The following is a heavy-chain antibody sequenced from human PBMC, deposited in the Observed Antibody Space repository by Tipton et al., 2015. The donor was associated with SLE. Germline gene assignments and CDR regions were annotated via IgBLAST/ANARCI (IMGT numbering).Heavy chain of an antibody. Sequence: TLSLTCTVSGDPISSIDYYWGWFRQPPWKGLGWIATIHHVVRCTENSFYNTSLKSRVTISLDTSRNQFSLQLTSVTAADTAVYYCARGAIAVAGSGWFDPWGQGTLVTVSS. J-gene: IGHJ5*02. CDR1: GDPISSIDYY. CDR2: IHHVVRCTENS. V-gene: IGHV4-39*07. D-gene: IGHD6-19*01. CDR3: ARGAIAVAGSGWFDP.